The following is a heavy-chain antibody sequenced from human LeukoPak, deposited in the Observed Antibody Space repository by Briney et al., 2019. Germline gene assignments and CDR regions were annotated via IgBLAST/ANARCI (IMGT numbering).Heavy chain of an antibody. D-gene: IGHD4-17*01. J-gene: IGHJ5*02. CDR3: ARLHDYGDYGNWFDP. V-gene: IGHV3-7*01. Sequence: GGSLRLSCAASGFTLSTNWMNWARQAPGKGLEWVANINQDGSEKWYVDSVKGRFTISRDNAKNSLYLQMNSLRVEDTAVYYCARLHDYGDYGNWFDPWGQGTLVTVSS. CDR1: GFTLSTNW. CDR2: INQDGSEK.